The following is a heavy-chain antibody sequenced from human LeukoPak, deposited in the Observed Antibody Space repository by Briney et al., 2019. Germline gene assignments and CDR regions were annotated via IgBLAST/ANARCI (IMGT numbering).Heavy chain of an antibody. D-gene: IGHD3-10*01. CDR1: GGSISSYY. Sequence: SETLSLTCTVSGGSISSYYWSWIRQPPGKGLEWIGYIYYSGSTNYNPSLKSRVTTSLDTSKNQFSLKLSSVTAADTAVYYCARHTMVRGVIDYWGQGTLVTVSS. V-gene: IGHV4-59*08. CDR3: ARHTMVRGVIDY. CDR2: IYYSGST. J-gene: IGHJ4*02.